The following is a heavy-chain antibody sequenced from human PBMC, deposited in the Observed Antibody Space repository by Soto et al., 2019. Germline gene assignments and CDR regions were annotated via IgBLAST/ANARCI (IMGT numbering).Heavy chain of an antibody. J-gene: IGHJ4*02. CDR1: GYTFTSYG. CDR3: ARDRPGRAVAIDY. Sequence: ASVKVSCKASGYTFTSYGISWVRQAPGQGLEWMGWISAYNGNTNYAQKLQGRVTMTTDTSTSTAYTELRSLRSDDTAVYYCARDRPGRAVAIDYWGQGTLVTVSS. CDR2: ISAYNGNT. D-gene: IGHD6-19*01. V-gene: IGHV1-18*01.